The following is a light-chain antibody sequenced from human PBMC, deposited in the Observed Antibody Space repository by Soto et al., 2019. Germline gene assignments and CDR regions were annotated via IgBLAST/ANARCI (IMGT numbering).Light chain of an antibody. CDR3: QSYDSSLRVV. V-gene: IGLV1-40*01. J-gene: IGLJ2*01. CDR2: GNS. CDR1: SSNIGAGYD. Sequence: QPVLTQPPSVSGAPGQRVTISCTGSSSNIGAGYDVHWYQQLPGTAPKVLIYGNSNRPSGVPDRFSGSKSGTSASLAITGLQAEDEADYYCQSYDSSLRVVFGGATKVTVL.